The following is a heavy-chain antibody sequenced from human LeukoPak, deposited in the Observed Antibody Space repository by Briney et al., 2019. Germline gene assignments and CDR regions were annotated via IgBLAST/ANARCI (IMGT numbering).Heavy chain of an antibody. D-gene: IGHD6-13*01. V-gene: IGHV3-48*04. Sequence: GGSLRLSCAASGFTFSSYWMSWVRQAPGKGLEWVSYISSSGSTIYYADSVKGRFTISRDNAKNSLYLQMNSLRAEDTAVYYCATLDSSSWYGPFDYWGQGTLVTVSS. CDR3: ATLDSSSWYGPFDY. CDR1: GFTFSSYW. CDR2: ISSSGSTI. J-gene: IGHJ4*02.